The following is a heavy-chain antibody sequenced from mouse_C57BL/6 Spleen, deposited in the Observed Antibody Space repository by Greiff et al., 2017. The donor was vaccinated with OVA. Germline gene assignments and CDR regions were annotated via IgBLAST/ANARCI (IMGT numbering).Heavy chain of an antibody. D-gene: IGHD1-1*01. J-gene: IGHJ2*01. CDR3: ARLITTVVDYFDY. Sequence: QVQLQQSGAELVKPGASVKLSCKASGYTFTSYWMHWVKQRPGQGLEWIGMIHPNSGSTNYNEKFKSKATLTVDKSSSTAYMQLSSLTSEDSAVYYCARLITTVVDYFDYWGQGTTLTVSS. V-gene: IGHV1-64*01. CDR2: IHPNSGST. CDR1: GYTFTSYW.